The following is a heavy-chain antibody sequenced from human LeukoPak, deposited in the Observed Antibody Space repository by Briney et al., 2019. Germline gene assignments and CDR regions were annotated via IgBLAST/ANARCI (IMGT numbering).Heavy chain of an antibody. D-gene: IGHD4-11*01. V-gene: IGHV3-23*01. CDR3: ATDLDYTFDY. CDR2: ISDSGGST. J-gene: IGHJ4*02. CDR1: GFTFSSNA. Sequence: GGSLRLSCAASGFTFSSNAMSWVRQAPGKGLEWVSAISDSGGSTYYADSVKGRFTISRDNSKNTLYLQMDSLRADDTAVYYCATDLDYTFDYWGRGTLVTVSS.